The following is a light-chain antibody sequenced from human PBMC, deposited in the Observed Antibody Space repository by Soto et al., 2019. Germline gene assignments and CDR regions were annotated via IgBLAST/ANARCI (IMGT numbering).Light chain of an antibody. V-gene: IGKV3-20*01. Sequence: EIVLTQAPGTLSLSPGESATLSCRASQSVSSSQVAWYQHKPGQAPRLIIYGASSRATGIPDRFRGVGSETDFTLTISSLQPDDFATYYCQHWTDYSWTFGQGTKVEVK. J-gene: IGKJ1*01. CDR3: QHWTDYSWT. CDR1: QSVSSSQ. CDR2: GAS.